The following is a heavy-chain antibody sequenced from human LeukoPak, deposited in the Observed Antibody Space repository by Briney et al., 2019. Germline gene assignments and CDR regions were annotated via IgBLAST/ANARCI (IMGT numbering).Heavy chain of an antibody. V-gene: IGHV3-23*01. D-gene: IGHD6-19*01. CDR2: ISASGGST. J-gene: IGHJ4*02. CDR3: GKDLALYSSGWYIDY. Sequence: GGSLRLSCAASGFTFSTYSMSWVRQAPGKGLEWVSGISASGGSTYYADSVKGRFTTSRDKSKNTLYLQMNSLRVEDTAVYYCGKDLALYSSGWYIDYWGQGTLVTVSS. CDR1: GFTFSTYS.